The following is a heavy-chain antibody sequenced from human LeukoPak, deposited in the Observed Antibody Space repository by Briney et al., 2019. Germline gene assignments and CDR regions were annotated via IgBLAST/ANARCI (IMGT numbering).Heavy chain of an antibody. V-gene: IGHV1-69*06. CDR2: IIPIFGTA. CDR1: GYTFTSYG. D-gene: IGHD6-25*01. J-gene: IGHJ6*03. Sequence: SVKVSCKASGYTFTSYGISWVRQAPGQGLEWMGGIIPIFGTANYAQKFQGRVTITADKSTSTAYMELSSLRSEDTAVYYCASSRLYYYYMDVWGKGTTVTVSS. CDR3: ASSRLYYYYMDV.